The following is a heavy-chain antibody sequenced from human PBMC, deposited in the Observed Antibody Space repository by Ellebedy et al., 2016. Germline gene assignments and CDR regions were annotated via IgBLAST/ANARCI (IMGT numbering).Heavy chain of an antibody. J-gene: IGHJ3*02. D-gene: IGHD2-21*02. CDR1: GFTFSSYS. Sequence: GGSLRLSCAASGFTFSSYSMNWVRQAPGKGLEWVSSISSSSSYTYYADSVKGRFTISRDNSKNTLYLQMNSLRAEDTAVYYCAKDRSNCGGDCYPPPDAFDIWGQGTMVTVSS. CDR3: AKDRSNCGGDCYPPPDAFDI. CDR2: ISSSSSYT. V-gene: IGHV3-21*04.